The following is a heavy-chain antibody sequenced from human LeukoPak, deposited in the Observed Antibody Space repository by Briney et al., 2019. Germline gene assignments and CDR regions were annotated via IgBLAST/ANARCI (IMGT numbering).Heavy chain of an antibody. CDR1: GFTFSLYA. CDR2: ISSSDDAT. V-gene: IGHV3-23*01. D-gene: IGHD1-26*01. J-gene: IGHJ4*02. Sequence: PGGSLRLSCAASGFTFSLYAMSWVRQAPGKGLEWVSIISSSDDATYYADSVKGRFTISRDNSKNTLYLQMNSLRAEDTALYYCAKGSLAIIGTYNTWVPFDYWGQGTLVTVSS. CDR3: AKGSLAIIGTYNTWVPFDY.